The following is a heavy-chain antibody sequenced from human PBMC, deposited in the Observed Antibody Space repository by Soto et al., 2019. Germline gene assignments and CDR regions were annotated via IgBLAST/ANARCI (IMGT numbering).Heavy chain of an antibody. CDR3: ARDGAIFGVDHYYYYGMDV. Sequence: SETLSLTCAVYGGSFRGYYWSWVRQPPGKGLEWIGEIYHSGSTNYNPSLKSRVTISVDKSKNQFSLKLSSVTAADTAVYYCARDGAIFGVDHYYYYGMDVWGQGTTVTVSS. V-gene: IGHV4-34*01. D-gene: IGHD3-3*01. CDR1: GGSFRGYY. CDR2: IYHSGST. J-gene: IGHJ6*02.